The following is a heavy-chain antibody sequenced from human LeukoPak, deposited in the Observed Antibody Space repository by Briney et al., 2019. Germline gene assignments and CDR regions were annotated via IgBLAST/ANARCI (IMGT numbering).Heavy chain of an antibody. V-gene: IGHV1-69*13. CDR3: ARGEITMVRGATINPYYGMDV. CDR1: GGTLSSYA. CDR2: IIPIFGTA. Sequence: SVNDSCQASGGTLSSYAISWVRQAPGQALAWMGGIIPIFGTAHYAQKFPGRGTITADESTSTAYMELSSLRSEDKAVYYCARGEITMVRGATINPYYGMDVWGKGTTVTVSS. D-gene: IGHD3-10*01. J-gene: IGHJ6*04.